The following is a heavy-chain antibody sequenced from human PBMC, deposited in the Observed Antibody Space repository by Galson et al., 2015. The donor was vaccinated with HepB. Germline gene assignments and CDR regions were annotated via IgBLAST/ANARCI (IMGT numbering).Heavy chain of an antibody. V-gene: IGHV1-3*01. CDR1: GYTFSGYA. D-gene: IGHD6-6*01. CDR2: INAGKGNT. Sequence: SVKVSCKASGYTFSGYALHWVRQAPGQRLEWMGWINAGKGNTKYSQNFQGRVTFTRDTSASTAYMELSSLRSEDTAVYYCAREVEEYSSIVFDYWGQGTLVTVSS. J-gene: IGHJ4*02. CDR3: AREVEEYSSIVFDY.